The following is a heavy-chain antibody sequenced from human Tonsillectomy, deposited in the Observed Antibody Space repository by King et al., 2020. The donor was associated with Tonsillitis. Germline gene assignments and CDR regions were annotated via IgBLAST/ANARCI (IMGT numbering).Heavy chain of an antibody. J-gene: IGHJ4*02. V-gene: IGHV3-23*04. CDR2: ISGSGGST. Sequence: VQLVESGGGLVQPGGSLRLSCAASGFTFSNYAMSWVRQAPGKGLEWVSAISGSGGSTYYADSVKGRFTISRDNSKNTLYLQMNSLRAEDTALYYCAKMGRDDFWSAYYTTFDYWGQGTLVTVSS. CDR3: AKMGRDDFWSAYYTTFDY. D-gene: IGHD3-3*01. CDR1: GFTFSNYA.